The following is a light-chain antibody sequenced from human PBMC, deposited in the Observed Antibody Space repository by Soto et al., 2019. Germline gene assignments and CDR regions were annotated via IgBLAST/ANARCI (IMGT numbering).Light chain of an antibody. J-gene: IGKJ5*01. Sequence: EIVLTQSPATLSLSPGERATLSCRASQSFSSYLAWYQQKPGQAPRLLIYDASKRATGIPARFSGRGSGTDFXXXIXXLEPEDFAVYYCXXRSNWPPVITFGQGTRLEIK. V-gene: IGKV3-11*01. CDR1: QSFSSY. CDR2: DAS. CDR3: XXRSNWPPVIT.